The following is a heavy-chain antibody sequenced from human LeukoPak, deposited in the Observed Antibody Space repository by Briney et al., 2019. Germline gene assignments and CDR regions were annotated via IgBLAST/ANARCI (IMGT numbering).Heavy chain of an antibody. D-gene: IGHD6-19*01. CDR3: AKNRGKGAVSGTGEIDY. V-gene: IGHV3-23*01. CDR1: AFTFSNYA. CDR2: LSATVSDGGA. J-gene: IGHJ4*02. Sequence: GGSLRLSCAASAFTFSNYAMSWVRQAPGKGLEWVSTLSATVSDGGAYYADSVKGRFTISRDNSKNTLHLQMNSLRDEDTAMYYCAKNRGKGAVSGTGEIDYWGQGTLVNVSS.